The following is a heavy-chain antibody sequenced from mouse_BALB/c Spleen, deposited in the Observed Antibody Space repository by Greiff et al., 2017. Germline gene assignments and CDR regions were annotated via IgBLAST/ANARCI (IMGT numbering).Heavy chain of an antibody. CDR2: ISSGGSYT. J-gene: IGHJ4*01. CDR3: ARHPSDGYFAMDY. Sequence: EVKLVESGGDLVKPGGSLKLSCAASGFTFSSYGMSWVRQTPDKRLEWVATISSGGSYTYYPDSVKGRFTISRDNAKNTLYLQMSSLKSEDTAMYYCARHPSDGYFAMDYWGQGTSVTVSS. D-gene: IGHD2-3*01. CDR1: GFTFSSYG. V-gene: IGHV5-6*01.